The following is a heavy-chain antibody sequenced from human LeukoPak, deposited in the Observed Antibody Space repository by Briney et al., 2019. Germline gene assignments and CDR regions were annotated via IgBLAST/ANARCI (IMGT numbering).Heavy chain of an antibody. CDR1: GGSISSYY. CDR3: ARGTYYYDSSGYSDYYFDY. Sequence: PSETLSLTCTVSGGSISSYYWSWIRQPPGKGLEWIGYIYYSGSTSYNPSLKSRVTISVDTSKNQFSLKLSSVTAADTTVYYCARGTYYYDSSGYSDYYFDYWGQGTLVTVSS. CDR2: IYYSGST. V-gene: IGHV4-59*01. D-gene: IGHD3-22*01. J-gene: IGHJ4*02.